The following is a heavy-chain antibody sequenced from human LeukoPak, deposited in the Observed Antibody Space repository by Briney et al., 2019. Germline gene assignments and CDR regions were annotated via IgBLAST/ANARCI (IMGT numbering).Heavy chain of an antibody. Sequence: ASVKVSCKASGYTFTGYYMHWVRQAPGQGLEWMGWINPNSGGTNYAQKFQGRVTMSRDTSISTACMELSRLRSDDMAVYYCARVDRVVTPYHSYYYYIDVWGKGTTATVSS. J-gene: IGHJ6*03. CDR1: GYTFTGYY. D-gene: IGHD5-12*01. V-gene: IGHV1-2*02. CDR3: ARVDRVVTPYHSYYYYIDV. CDR2: INPNSGGT.